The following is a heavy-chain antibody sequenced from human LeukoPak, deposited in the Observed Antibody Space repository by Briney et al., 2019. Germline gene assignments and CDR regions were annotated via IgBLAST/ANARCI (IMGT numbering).Heavy chain of an antibody. D-gene: IGHD2-15*01. V-gene: IGHV5-51*01. CDR3: ARLDGASDCSGGSCYYGWFDP. Sequence: GESLKISCKGSGYSFTSYWIGWVRQMPGKGLEWMGIIYPGDSDTRYSPSFQGQVTISADKSISTAYLQWSSLKASDTAMYYCARLDGASDCSGGSCYYGWFDPWGQGTLVTVSS. J-gene: IGHJ5*02. CDR2: IYPGDSDT. CDR1: GYSFTSYW.